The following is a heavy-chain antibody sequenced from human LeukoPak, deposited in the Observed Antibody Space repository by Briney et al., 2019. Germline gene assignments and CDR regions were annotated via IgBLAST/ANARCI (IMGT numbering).Heavy chain of an antibody. D-gene: IGHD6-13*01. CDR3: AKVGSIAAAALDY. J-gene: IGHJ4*02. CDR2: ISYDGSNK. Sequence: GGSLRLSCAASGFTFSSYGMHWVRQAPGKGLEWVAVISYDGSNKYYADSVKGRFTISRDNSKNTLYLQMNSLRAEDTAVYYCAKVGSIAAAALDYWGQGTLVTVSS. CDR1: GFTFSSYG. V-gene: IGHV3-30*18.